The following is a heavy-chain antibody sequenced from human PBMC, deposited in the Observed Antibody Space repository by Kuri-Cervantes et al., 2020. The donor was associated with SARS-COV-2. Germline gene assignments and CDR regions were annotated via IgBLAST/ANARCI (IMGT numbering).Heavy chain of an antibody. Sequence: GESLKISCAASGFTFDDYGMSWVRQAPGKGLEWVSAISGSGGSTYYADSVKGRFTISRDNSKNTLYLQMNSLRAEDTAVYYCAKDEDSSSWYSNRGFDAFDIWGQGTMVTVSS. CDR2: ISGSGGST. J-gene: IGHJ3*02. D-gene: IGHD6-13*01. V-gene: IGHV3-23*01. CDR1: GFTFDDYG. CDR3: AKDEDSSSWYSNRGFDAFDI.